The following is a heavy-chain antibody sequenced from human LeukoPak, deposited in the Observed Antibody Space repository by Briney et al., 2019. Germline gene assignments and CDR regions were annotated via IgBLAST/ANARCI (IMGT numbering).Heavy chain of an antibody. V-gene: IGHV3-23*01. CDR1: GFTFSINA. J-gene: IGHJ4*02. CDR3: AKDAKGTMIVVVPTGRPYYFDY. D-gene: IGHD3-22*01. CDR2: ISDSGGRT. Sequence: GGSLRLSCAASGFTFSINAMMCVRQAPGKGLEWVTAISDSGGRTFHAVSVKGMLTISRDSSKNTLYLNLNRLRVEDAAVYYCAKDAKGTMIVVVPTGRPYYFDYWGQGTLVTVSS.